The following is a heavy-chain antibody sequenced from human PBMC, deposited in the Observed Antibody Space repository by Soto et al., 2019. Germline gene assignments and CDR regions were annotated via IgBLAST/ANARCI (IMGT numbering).Heavy chain of an antibody. CDR2: IYPGDSDT. CDR1: GYSFTGYW. J-gene: IGHJ6*02. CDR3: ARLGYDSSGYYVYYYGMDV. V-gene: IGHV5-51*01. Sequence: GESLKISCKGSGYSFTGYWIGWVREMPGKGLEWMGIIYPGDSDTRYSPSFQGQVTISADKSISTAYLQWSSLKASDTAMYYCARLGYDSSGYYVYYYGMDVWGQGTTVTVSS. D-gene: IGHD3-22*01.